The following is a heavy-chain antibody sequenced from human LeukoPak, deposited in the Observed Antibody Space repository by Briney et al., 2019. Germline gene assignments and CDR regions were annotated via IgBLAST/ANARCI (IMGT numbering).Heavy chain of an antibody. J-gene: IGHJ3*02. D-gene: IGHD3-3*01. CDR2: IYYSGST. Sequence: PSETLSLTCTVSDASVSSDNYYWSWIRQPPGKGLEWIGYIYYSGSTYYNPSLKSRVTISVDTSKNQFSLKLSSVSAADTAVYYCARVPRVLRFLEWLADAFDIWGQGTMVTVSS. V-gene: IGHV4-30-4*01. CDR3: ARVPRVLRFLEWLADAFDI. CDR1: DASVSSDNYY.